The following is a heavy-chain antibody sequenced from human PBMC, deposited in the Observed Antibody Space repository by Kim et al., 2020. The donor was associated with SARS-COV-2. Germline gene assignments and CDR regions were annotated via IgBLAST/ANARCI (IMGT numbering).Heavy chain of an antibody. CDR1: GFTFDTYA. V-gene: IGHV3-23*01. CDR2: ISCGALYK. Sequence: GGSLRLSCAASGFTFDTYAMSWVRQAPGKGLEWVAVISCGALYKFYSDSVRGRFTISRDNSQNTVYLQMSSLRDEDTALYYCAKMVIVDGYKYFYYYAM. CDR3: AKMVIVDGYKYFYYYAM. J-gene: IGHJ6*01. D-gene: IGHD2-21*01.